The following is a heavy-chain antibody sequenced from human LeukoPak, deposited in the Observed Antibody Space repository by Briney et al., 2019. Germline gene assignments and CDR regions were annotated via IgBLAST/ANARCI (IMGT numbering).Heavy chain of an antibody. CDR3: ARDDSIAARWFDY. D-gene: IGHD6-6*01. V-gene: IGHV3-48*01. Sequence: PGGSLRLSCAASGFTFSSYSMNWVRQAPGKGLEWVSYISSSSSTIYYADSVKGRFTISRDNAKNSLYLQMNSLRAEDTAVYYCARDDSIAARWFDYWGQGTLVTVSS. CDR1: GFTFSSYS. CDR2: ISSSSSTI. J-gene: IGHJ4*02.